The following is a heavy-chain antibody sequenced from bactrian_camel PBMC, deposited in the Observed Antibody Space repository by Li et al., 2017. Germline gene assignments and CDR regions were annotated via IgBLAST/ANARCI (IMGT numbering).Heavy chain of an antibody. CDR1: GFTFSGYG. CDR2: INKDGSNT. V-gene: IGHV3S7*01. Sequence: HVQLVESGGGLVQPGGSLRLSCAASGFTFSGYGMSWVRQAPGKGLEWVSGINKDGSNTNYADSVKGRFTISRDNAKNTVYLRMNSLKSEDTALYYCATEEGYGGSWYRLDYWGQGTQVTVS. CDR3: ATEEGYGGSWYRLDY. J-gene: IGHJ4*01. D-gene: IGHD6*01.